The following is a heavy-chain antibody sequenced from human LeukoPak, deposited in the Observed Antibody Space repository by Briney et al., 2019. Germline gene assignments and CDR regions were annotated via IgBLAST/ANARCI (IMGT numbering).Heavy chain of an antibody. V-gene: IGHV3-30*18. CDR2: VSHDGRAK. D-gene: IGHD3-10*01. J-gene: IGHJ4*02. Sequence: GRSLILSCAASGFSLRNHGMNWVRQAPGKGLEWVAVVSHDGRAKFYADSVKGRFTISRDNPNNILYLQMNSLRPEDTAVYYCTKELGASGSSHMCYFDYWGQGILVTVS. CDR1: GFSLRNHG. CDR3: TKELGASGSSHMCYFDY.